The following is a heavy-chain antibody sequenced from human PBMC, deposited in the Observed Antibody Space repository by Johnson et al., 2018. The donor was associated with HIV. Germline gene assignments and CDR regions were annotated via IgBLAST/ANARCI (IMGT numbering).Heavy chain of an antibody. D-gene: IGHD1-14*01. CDR1: GFIFSHAW. CDR2: LNWNGGYA. J-gene: IGHJ3*02. CDR3: VRGGMYRRDDAFDI. V-gene: IGHV3-20*04. Sequence: VQLMESGGDLVKPGGSLRLSCAASGFIFSHAWMSWVRQAPGKGLEWVSGLNWNGGYAAYADSVKGRFTISRDNAKNSLYLHMNSLRADDTGLYYCVRGGMYRRDDAFDIWGQGTMVTVSS.